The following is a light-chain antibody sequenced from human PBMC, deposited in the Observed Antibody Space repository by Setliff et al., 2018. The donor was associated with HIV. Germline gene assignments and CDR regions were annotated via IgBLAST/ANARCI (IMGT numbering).Light chain of an antibody. CDR2: HNS. V-gene: IGLV1-40*01. Sequence: QSALAQPPSVSGAPGQRVTISCSGSRSNVGAHYDVHWYQQLPGTAPKLLIYHNSNRPSGVPDRFSGSKSGSSASLAIAGLQPEDEADYFCQSYDNGLGGGNVFGTGTKVTVL. CDR1: RSNVGAHYD. CDR3: QSYDNGLGGGNV. J-gene: IGLJ1*01.